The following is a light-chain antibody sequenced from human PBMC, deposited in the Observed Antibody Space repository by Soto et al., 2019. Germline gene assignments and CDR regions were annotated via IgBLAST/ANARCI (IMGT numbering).Light chain of an antibody. V-gene: IGLV1-47*01. CDR1: TSNIGSNY. CDR3: ATWDDSQSRYI. Sequence: QSVLTQPPSASGTPGQRVTISCSGSTSNIGSNYVYWYQQLPGTAPKLLIYKNNQRPSGVPDRFSGAKSGTSASLAITGLRTEDEADYSSATWDDSQSRYIIGTGTKVTVL. CDR2: KNN. J-gene: IGLJ1*01.